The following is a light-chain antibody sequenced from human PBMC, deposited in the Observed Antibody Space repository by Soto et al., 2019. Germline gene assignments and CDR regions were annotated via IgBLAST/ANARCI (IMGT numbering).Light chain of an antibody. J-gene: IGLJ1*01. V-gene: IGLV2-14*03. Sequence: QSVLTQPASVSGSPGQSITISSAGTSSDLGAYKYVSWYQQHPDKAPKLILYEVSRRPSGVSNRFSGSKSGNTAPLTISGLLAEDEADYSCSSYTNTSTLVFGTGTKVTVL. CDR2: EVS. CDR1: SSDLGAYKY. CDR3: SSYTNTSTLV.